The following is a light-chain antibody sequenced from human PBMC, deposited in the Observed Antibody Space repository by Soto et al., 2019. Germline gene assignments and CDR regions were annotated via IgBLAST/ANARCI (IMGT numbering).Light chain of an antibody. CDR3: QQYYRTPYT. J-gene: IGKJ2*01. CDR2: WAS. V-gene: IGKV4-1*01. CDR1: QSILYNSKNKNY. Sequence: DIVMTQSPDSLAVSLGERATVHCTSRQSILYNSKNKNYLAWYQQKPGQSPKLLIYWASTRESGVPDRFSGSGSWTDFTLTISSLQAEDVAVYYWQQYYRTPYTFGQGTKLEIK.